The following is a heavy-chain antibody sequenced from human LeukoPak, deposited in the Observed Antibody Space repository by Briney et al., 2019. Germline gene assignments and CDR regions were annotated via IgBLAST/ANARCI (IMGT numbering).Heavy chain of an antibody. Sequence: GGSLRLSCAASGFTFRYGIHWVRQAPGKRLEWVGVIWYDGSEKEYAESVKGRFTISRDNSKNTVYLQMTSLRVEDTAMYYCAKQGTFTSSSSWFLDSWGQGTLVTVSS. D-gene: IGHD6-13*01. CDR2: IWYDGSEK. J-gene: IGHJ4*02. V-gene: IGHV3-33*06. CDR1: GFTFRYG. CDR3: AKQGTFTSSSSWFLDS.